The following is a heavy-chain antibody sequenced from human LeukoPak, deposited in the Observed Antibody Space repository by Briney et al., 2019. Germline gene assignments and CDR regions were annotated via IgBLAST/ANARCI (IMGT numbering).Heavy chain of an antibody. Sequence: SETLSLTCTVSGGSISSYYWSWIRQPPGKGLEWIGYIYYSGSTNYNPSFKSRATISVDTSKNQFSLKLSSVTAADTAVYYCARRDPVDAFDIWGQGTMVTVSS. D-gene: IGHD4-17*01. CDR1: GGSISSYY. CDR2: IYYSGST. V-gene: IGHV4-59*08. CDR3: ARRDPVDAFDI. J-gene: IGHJ3*02.